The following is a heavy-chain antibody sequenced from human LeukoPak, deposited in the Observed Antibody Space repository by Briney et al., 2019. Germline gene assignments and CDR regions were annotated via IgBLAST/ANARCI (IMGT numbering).Heavy chain of an antibody. CDR1: GYTFTGYY. J-gene: IGHJ6*02. CDR3: ARDREYSNYLLVYGMDV. Sequence: ASVKVSCKASGYTFTGYYMHWVRQAPGQGLEWMGWINPNNGDTHYAQKFQGRVTMTSDTSISTAYMELSRLRSDDTAVYYCARDREYSNYLLVYGMDVWGQGTTVTVSS. D-gene: IGHD4-11*01. CDR2: INPNNGDT. V-gene: IGHV1-2*02.